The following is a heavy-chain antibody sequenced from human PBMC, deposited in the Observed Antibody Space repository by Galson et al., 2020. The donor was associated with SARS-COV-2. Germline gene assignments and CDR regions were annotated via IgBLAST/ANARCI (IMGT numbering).Heavy chain of an antibody. CDR1: GFTFSSYA. D-gene: IGHD3-10*01. CDR3: AKDREAELLWFGELGGIDAFDI. V-gene: IGHV3-23*01. Sequence: ESLKISCAASGFTFSSYAMSWVRQAPGKGLEWVSAISGSGGSTYYADSVKGRFTISRDNSKNTLYLQMNSLRAEDTAVYDCAKDREAELLWFGELGGIDAFDIWGQGTMVTVSS. CDR2: ISGSGGST. J-gene: IGHJ3*02.